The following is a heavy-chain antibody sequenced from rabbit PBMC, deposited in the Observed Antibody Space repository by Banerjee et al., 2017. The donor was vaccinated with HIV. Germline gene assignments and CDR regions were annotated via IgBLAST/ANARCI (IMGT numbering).Heavy chain of an antibody. J-gene: IGHJ3*01. Sequence: QEQLVESGGGLVQPGASLTLTCTASGFSFSSGYYMCWVRQAPGKGLEWIACIYTGSGGSTYYASWAKGRFTISKTSSTTVTLQMTSLTVADTATYFCARTGSSWTRLDLWGPGTLVTVS. CDR1: GFSFSSGYY. D-gene: IGHD8-1*01. CDR3: ARTGSSWTRLDL. CDR2: IYTGSGGST. V-gene: IGHV1S45*01.